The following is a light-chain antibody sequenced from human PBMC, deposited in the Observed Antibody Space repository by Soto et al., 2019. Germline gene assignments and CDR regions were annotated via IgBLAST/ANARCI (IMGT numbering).Light chain of an antibody. J-gene: IGLJ3*02. V-gene: IGLV2-23*02. Sequence: QSALTQPASVSGSPGQSITISCTGTSSDVGSYNLVSWYQQHPGKAPKLVIYEVSKRPSGVPNRYSGSKSGNTASLAISGLQAEDEADYYCCLYAGSSTWVFGGGTQVTVL. CDR3: CLYAGSSTWV. CDR2: EVS. CDR1: SSDVGSYNL.